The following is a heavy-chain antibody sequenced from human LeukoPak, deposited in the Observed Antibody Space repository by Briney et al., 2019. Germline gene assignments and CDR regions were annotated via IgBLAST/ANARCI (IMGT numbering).Heavy chain of an antibody. D-gene: IGHD6-6*01. CDR3: ARHVARPVGYFDY. J-gene: IGHJ4*02. V-gene: IGHV4-39*01. CDR2: IYYSGST. Sequence: SETLSLTCTVSGGSISSSSYYWGWSRQPPGKGLEWIGSIYYSGSTYYNPSLKSRVTISVDTSKNQFSLKLSSVTAADTAVYYCARHVARPVGYFDYWGQGTLVTVSS. CDR1: GGSISSSSYY.